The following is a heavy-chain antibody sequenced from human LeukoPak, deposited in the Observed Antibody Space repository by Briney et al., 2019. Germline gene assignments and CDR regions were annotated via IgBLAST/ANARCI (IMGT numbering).Heavy chain of an antibody. J-gene: IGHJ6*02. Sequence: PSETLSLTCTVSGGSSGSYYWTWIRQPAGKGLEWIGRIFVSGSTNYNPSLKGRVTMSVDTSKKQFSLRLTSMSAADTAVYFCARAIFGDSYHGIDVWGQGTTVTVSS. D-gene: IGHD3-10*01. CDR3: ARAIFGDSYHGIDV. V-gene: IGHV4-4*07. CDR2: IFVSGST. CDR1: GGSSGSYY.